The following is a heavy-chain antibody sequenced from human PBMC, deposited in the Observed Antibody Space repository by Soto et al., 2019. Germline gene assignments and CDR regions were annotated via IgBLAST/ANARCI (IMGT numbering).Heavy chain of an antibody. CDR2: ISAYNGNT. Sequence: GASVKVSCKASGYTFTSYGISWVRQAPGQGLEWMGWISAYNGNTNYAQKLQGRVTMTTDTSTSTAYMELRSLRSDDTAVYYCSNDHHSVGLYYYYGMDVWGQGTTVTVSS. D-gene: IGHD2-21*01. CDR3: SNDHHSVGLYYYYGMDV. V-gene: IGHV1-18*01. CDR1: GYTFTSYG. J-gene: IGHJ6*02.